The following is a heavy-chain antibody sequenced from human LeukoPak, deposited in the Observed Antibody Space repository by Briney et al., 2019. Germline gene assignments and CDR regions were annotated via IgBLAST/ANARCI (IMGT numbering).Heavy chain of an antibody. CDR1: GFTFSSFG. CDR3: AKDQGQLLWFGELNPDAFDI. V-gene: IGHV3-30*02. D-gene: IGHD3-10*01. J-gene: IGHJ3*02. Sequence: GGSLRLSCAASGFTFSSFGMHWVRQAPGKGLEWVALIWYDGSNKYYADSVKGRFTISRDNSKNTLYLHMESLRAEDTAVYYCAKDQGQLLWFGELNPDAFDIWGQGTMVTVSS. CDR2: IWYDGSNK.